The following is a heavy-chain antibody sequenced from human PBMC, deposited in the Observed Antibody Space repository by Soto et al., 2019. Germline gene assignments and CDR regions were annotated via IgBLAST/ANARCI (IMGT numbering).Heavy chain of an antibody. Sequence: QVQLQESGPGLVKPSQTLSLTCTVSGGSVSSGDYFWTWIRQSPGKGLEWIGYVSHIGSTYYHPSRMTRAKVSLDTSKNQFSLKLTAVTAADTAVVYCDRGWVSEIYYVQRIDTWGQGALVTVSS. CDR2: VSHIGST. CDR3: DRGWVSEIYYVQRIDT. J-gene: IGHJ5*02. V-gene: IGHV4-30-4*08. D-gene: IGHD3-10*01. CDR1: GGSVSSGDYF.